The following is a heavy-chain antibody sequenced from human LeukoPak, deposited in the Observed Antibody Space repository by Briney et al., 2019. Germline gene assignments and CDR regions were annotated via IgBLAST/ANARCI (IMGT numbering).Heavy chain of an antibody. CDR1: GGSISSYY. J-gene: IGHJ4*02. CDR3: ARVRHERIPEPPTVEYSSGYPFDY. D-gene: IGHD3-22*01. V-gene: IGHV4-59*08. Sequence: PSETLSLTCTVSGGSISSYYWSWIRQPPGKGLEWIGYIYYSGSTNYNPSLKSRVTISVDTSKNQFSLKLSSVTAADTAVYYCARVRHERIPEPPTVEYSSGYPFDYWGQGTLVTVSS. CDR2: IYYSGST.